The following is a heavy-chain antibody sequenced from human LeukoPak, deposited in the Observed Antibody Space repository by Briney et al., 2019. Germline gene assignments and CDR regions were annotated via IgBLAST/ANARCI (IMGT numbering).Heavy chain of an antibody. Sequence: PGESLKISCKGSGYSFTNYWIGWVRQMPGKGLEWMGIIYPDDSDTTYSPSFQGQVTISADKSLSTAFLQWSSLKASDTAMYYCARQGDQLLYDWVYYFDYWGQGTLVTVSS. J-gene: IGHJ4*02. CDR3: ARQGDQLLYDWVYYFDY. D-gene: IGHD2-2*02. V-gene: IGHV5-51*01. CDR2: IYPDDSDT. CDR1: GYSFTNYW.